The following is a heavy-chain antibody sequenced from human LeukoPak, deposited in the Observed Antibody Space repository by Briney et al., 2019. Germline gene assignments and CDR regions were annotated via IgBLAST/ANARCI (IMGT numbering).Heavy chain of an antibody. J-gene: IGHJ6*03. V-gene: IGHV1-8*01. CDR2: MNPNSGNT. CDR1: GYTFTSYD. Sequence: ASVKVSCKASGYTFTSYDINWVRQATGQGLEWMGWMNPNSGNTGYAQKFQGRVTITADESTSTAYMELSSLRSEDTAVYYCARTLPRAYYMDVWGKGTTVTVSS. CDR3: ARTLPRAYYMDV.